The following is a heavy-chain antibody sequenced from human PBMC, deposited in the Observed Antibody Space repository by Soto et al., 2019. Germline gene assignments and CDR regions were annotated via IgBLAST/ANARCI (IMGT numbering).Heavy chain of an antibody. CDR3: ARDDLAAAGNIYYYGMDV. V-gene: IGHV1-2*04. J-gene: IGHJ6*02. D-gene: IGHD6-13*01. CDR1: GYTFTGYY. Sequence: ASVKVSCKASGYTFTGYYMHWVRQAPGQGLEWMGWINPNSGGTNYAQKFQGWVTMTRDTSISTAYMELSRLRSDDTAVYYCARDDLAAAGNIYYYGMDVWGQGTTVTVSS. CDR2: INPNSGGT.